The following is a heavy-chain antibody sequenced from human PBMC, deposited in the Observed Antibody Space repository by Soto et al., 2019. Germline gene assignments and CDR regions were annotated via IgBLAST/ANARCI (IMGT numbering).Heavy chain of an antibody. CDR2: ISGSGGRT. Sequence: EVQLLESGGGLIQPGGSLRLSCAASGFTFSSYAMSWVRPAPGKGLEWVSAISGSGGRTYYADSVKGRFTISRDDSKNTLYLQMNSLRAEDTALYYCAKSCDWYFCFMDVWGKGTTVTVSS. CDR3: AKSCDWYFCFMDV. J-gene: IGHJ6*03. CDR1: GFTFSSYA. V-gene: IGHV3-23*01. D-gene: IGHD3-9*01.